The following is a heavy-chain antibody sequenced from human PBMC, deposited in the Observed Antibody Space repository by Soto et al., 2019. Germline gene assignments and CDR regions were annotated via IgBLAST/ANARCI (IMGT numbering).Heavy chain of an antibody. V-gene: IGHV3-48*02. D-gene: IGHD1-1*01. CDR2: ISSSSSTI. Sequence: PGGSLRLSCAASGFTFSSYSINWVRQAPGKGLEWVSYISSSSSTIYYADSVKGRFTISRDNAKNSLYLQMNSLRDEDTAVYYCARDRAELERSYYYYGMDVWGQGTTVTVSS. CDR1: GFTFSSYS. J-gene: IGHJ6*02. CDR3: ARDRAELERSYYYYGMDV.